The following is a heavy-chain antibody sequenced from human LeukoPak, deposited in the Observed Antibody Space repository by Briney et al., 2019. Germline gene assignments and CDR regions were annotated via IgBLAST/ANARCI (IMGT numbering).Heavy chain of an antibody. J-gene: IGHJ6*03. CDR1: GGSISSYY. V-gene: IGHV4-59*01. CDR3: ARTTMVRGTYYMDV. D-gene: IGHD3-10*01. Sequence: SETLSLTCTVSGGSISSYYWSWIRQPPGKGLEWIGYIYYSGYTNYNPSLKSRVTISVDTSKNQFSLKLSSVTTADTAVYYCARTTMVRGTYYMDVWGKGTTVTISS. CDR2: IYYSGYT.